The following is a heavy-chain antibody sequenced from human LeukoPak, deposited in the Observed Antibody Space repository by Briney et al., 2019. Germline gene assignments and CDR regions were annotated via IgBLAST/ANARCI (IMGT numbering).Heavy chain of an antibody. V-gene: IGHV4-59*01. Sequence: SETLSLTCTVSGDSISSYYWSWIRQPPGKGLEWIGYIYSSGSTNYNPSLKSRVTMSVDTSKNQFSLKLSPVTAADTAVYYCARDKGRAFDIWGQGTVVTVSS. J-gene: IGHJ3*02. CDR2: IYSSGST. CDR3: ARDKGRAFDI. CDR1: GDSISSYY.